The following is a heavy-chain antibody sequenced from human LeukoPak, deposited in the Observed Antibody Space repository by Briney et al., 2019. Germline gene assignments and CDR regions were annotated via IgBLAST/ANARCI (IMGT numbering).Heavy chain of an antibody. D-gene: IGHD3-22*01. CDR1: GFTFDDYT. CDR2: ISWDGGST. CDR3: AKGNGYYDSSGYYLFDY. V-gene: IGHV3-43*01. J-gene: IGHJ4*02. Sequence: PGGSLRLSCAASGFTFDDYTMDWVRHAPGKGLEWVSLISWDGGSTYYADSVKGRFTISRDNSKNSLYLQMNSLRTEDTALYYCAKGNGYYDSSGYYLFDYWGQGTLVTVSS.